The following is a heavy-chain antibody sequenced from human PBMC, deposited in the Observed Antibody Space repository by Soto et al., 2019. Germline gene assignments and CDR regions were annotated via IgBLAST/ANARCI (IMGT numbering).Heavy chain of an antibody. CDR3: ARSSYDILTGYYKGSLFDP. J-gene: IGHJ5*02. CDR2: IYYSGST. Sequence: SETLSLTCTVSGGSISSGDYYWSWIRQPPGKGLEWIGNIYYSGSTYYNPSLKSRVTISVDTSKNQFSLKLSSVTAADTAVYYCARSSYDILTGYYKGSLFDPWGQGTLVTVSS. V-gene: IGHV4-39*01. CDR1: GGSISSGDYY. D-gene: IGHD3-9*01.